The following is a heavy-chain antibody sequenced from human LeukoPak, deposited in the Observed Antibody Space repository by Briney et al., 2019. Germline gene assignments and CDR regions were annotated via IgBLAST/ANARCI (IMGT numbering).Heavy chain of an antibody. J-gene: IGHJ4*02. D-gene: IGHD6-13*01. CDR2: INHSGST. V-gene: IGHV4-34*01. CDR1: GGSFSGYY. CDR3: ARGSDTAAGLY. Sequence: SETLSLTCAVSGGSFSGYYWSWIRQPPGKGVEWIGEINHSGSTNYNPSLKSRVSISVDSSKNQFSLKVSSVTAADTAVYYCARGSDTAAGLYWGQGTLVTVSS.